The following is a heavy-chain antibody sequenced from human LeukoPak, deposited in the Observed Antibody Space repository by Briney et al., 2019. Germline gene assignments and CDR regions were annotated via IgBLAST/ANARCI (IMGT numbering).Heavy chain of an antibody. CDR2: IYHSGST. CDR3: ARGLTYYDFWSGHHPGSYYMDV. J-gene: IGHJ6*03. CDR1: GYSISSGYY. V-gene: IGHV4-38-2*01. Sequence: SETLCLPCAVSGYSISSGYYWGWIRQPPGKGLEWIGSIYHSGSTYYNPSLKSRVTISVDTSKNQFSLKLSSVTAADTAVYYCARGLTYYDFWSGHHPGSYYMDVWGKGTTVTVSS. D-gene: IGHD3-3*01.